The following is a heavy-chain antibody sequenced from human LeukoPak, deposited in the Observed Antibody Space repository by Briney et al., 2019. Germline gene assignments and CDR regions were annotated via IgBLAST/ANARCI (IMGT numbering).Heavy chain of an antibody. V-gene: IGHV4-59*08. D-gene: IGHD5-12*01. CDR3: ARQAWLLDS. J-gene: IGHJ5*01. Sequence: SETLSLTCTVSGGSISNYWWSWIRQPPGKGLEWIGHIYYSGSTKYNSSLESRLTISLDTSKNQFSLSLSSVTAADTAVYYCARQAWLLDSWGQRILVTVSS. CDR1: GGSISNYW. CDR2: IYYSGST.